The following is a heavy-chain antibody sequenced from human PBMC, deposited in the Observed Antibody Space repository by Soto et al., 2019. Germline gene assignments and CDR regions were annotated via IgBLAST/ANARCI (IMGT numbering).Heavy chain of an antibody. CDR1: GVTFGSYA. J-gene: IGHJ4*02. CDR3: AKHFYGDYEY. Sequence: GGSPRLSCAASGVTFGSYAMSWVGQAPGKGLEWVSAISGSGGSTYYADSVKGRFTISRDNSKNTLYLQMNSLRAEDTAVYHCAKHFYGDYEYWGPGTLLTVSS. V-gene: IGHV3-23*01. D-gene: IGHD4-17*01. CDR2: ISGSGGST.